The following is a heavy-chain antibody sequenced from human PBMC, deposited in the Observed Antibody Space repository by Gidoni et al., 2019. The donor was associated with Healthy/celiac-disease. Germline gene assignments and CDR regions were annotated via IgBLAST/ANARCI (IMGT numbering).Heavy chain of an antibody. CDR3: ARVGTYSGSDQAFDI. CDR2: ISSSGSTI. CDR1: GLPFISYD. J-gene: IGHJ3*02. D-gene: IGHD1-26*01. Sequence: EVQLVESGGGLVQPGGSLRLSCHAPGLPFISYDMNWVRQAPGKGLEWVSYISSSGSTIYYADSVKGRFTISRDNAKNSLYLQMNSLRAEDTAVYYCARVGTYSGSDQAFDIWGQGTMVTVSS. V-gene: IGHV3-48*03.